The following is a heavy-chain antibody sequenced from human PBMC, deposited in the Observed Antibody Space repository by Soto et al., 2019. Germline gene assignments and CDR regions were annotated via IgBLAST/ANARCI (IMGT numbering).Heavy chain of an antibody. CDR2: FDPEDGET. J-gene: IGHJ4*02. CDR3: ATYSSGWYLYFDY. Sequence: ASVKVSCKVSGYTLTELSMHWVRQAPGKGLEWMGGFDPEDGETIYAQKFQGRVTMTEDTPTDTAYMELSSLRSEDTAVYYCATYSSGWYLYFDYWGQGTLVTVSS. CDR1: GYTLTELS. V-gene: IGHV1-24*01. D-gene: IGHD6-19*01.